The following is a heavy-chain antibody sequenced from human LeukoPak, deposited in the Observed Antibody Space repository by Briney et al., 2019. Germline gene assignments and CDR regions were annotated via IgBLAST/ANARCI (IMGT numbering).Heavy chain of an antibody. J-gene: IGHJ4*02. CDR3: ARGGYSYFDY. CDR2: IIPIFGTA. Sequence: ASVKVSCKASGGTFSSYAISWVRQAPGQGLEWMGGIIPIFGTANYAQKFQGRVTITADESTSTAYMGLSSLRSEDTAVYYCARGGYSYFDYWGQGTLVTVSS. D-gene: IGHD3-22*01. CDR1: GGTFSSYA. V-gene: IGHV1-69*13.